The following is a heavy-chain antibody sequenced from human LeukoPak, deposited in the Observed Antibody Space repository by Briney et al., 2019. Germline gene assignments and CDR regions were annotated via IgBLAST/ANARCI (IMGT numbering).Heavy chain of an antibody. CDR3: ARDRGSSSWGYYYGMDV. D-gene: IGHD6-6*01. V-gene: IGHV3-48*01. CDR1: GFTFSSYS. Sequence: GGSLRLSCAASGFTFSSYSMNWVRQAPGKGLEWVSYIGSSSGTIFYADSVKGRFTISRDNAKNSLSLQMNSLRAEDTAVYYCARDRGSSSWGYYYGMDVWGQGTTVTVSS. CDR2: IGSSSGTI. J-gene: IGHJ6*02.